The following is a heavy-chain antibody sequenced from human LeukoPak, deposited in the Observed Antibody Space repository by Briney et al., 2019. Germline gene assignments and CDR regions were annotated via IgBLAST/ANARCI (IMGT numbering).Heavy chain of an antibody. CDR1: GFTFSSYN. D-gene: IGHD3-3*01. Sequence: GGPLRLSCAASGFTFSSYNMKWVRQAPGKGLEWASSISSRSSYIFYADSVKGRFTISRDNTKKSLYLQMNSLRAEDTAVYYCASGVNYFDYWGQGTPVTVSS. V-gene: IGHV3-21*01. J-gene: IGHJ4*02. CDR3: ASGVNYFDY. CDR2: ISSRSSYI.